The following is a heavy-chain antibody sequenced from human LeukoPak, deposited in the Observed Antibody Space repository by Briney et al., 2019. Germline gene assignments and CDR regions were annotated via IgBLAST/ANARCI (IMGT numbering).Heavy chain of an antibody. J-gene: IGHJ4*02. CDR3: ARGRIVVVAAAIGYQRRYYFDY. CDR2: INHSGST. V-gene: IGHV4-34*01. D-gene: IGHD2-15*01. CDR1: GGSFSGYY. Sequence: PSETLSLTCAVYGGSFSGYYWSWIRQPPGKGLEWIGEINHSGSTNYNPSLKSRVTISVDTSKNQFSLKLSSVTAADTAVYYCARGRIVVVAAAIGYQRRYYFDYWGQGTLVTVSS.